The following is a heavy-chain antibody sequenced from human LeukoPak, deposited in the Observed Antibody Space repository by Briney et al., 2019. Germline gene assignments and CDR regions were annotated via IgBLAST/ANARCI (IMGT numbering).Heavy chain of an antibody. Sequence: ASVKVSCKASGYTFTSYYTHWVRQAPGQGLEWMGVIYPSGDTTSYAQKFQGRVTMTRDTSTSTVYMELSSLRSEDAAMYYCAREPPNTGYFDYWGQGTLVTVSS. D-gene: IGHD1-1*01. CDR2: IYPSGDTT. V-gene: IGHV1-46*01. CDR3: AREPPNTGYFDY. J-gene: IGHJ4*02. CDR1: GYTFTSYY.